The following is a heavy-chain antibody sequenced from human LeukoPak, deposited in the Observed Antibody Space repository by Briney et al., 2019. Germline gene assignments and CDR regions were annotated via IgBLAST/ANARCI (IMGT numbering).Heavy chain of an antibody. D-gene: IGHD1-26*01. V-gene: IGHV3-7*01. CDR2: IKQDGSEK. CDR1: GFTFSSYW. J-gene: IGHJ4*02. Sequence: GGSLRLSCAASGFTFSSYWMSWVRQAPGKGLEWVANIKQDGSEKYYVDSVKGRFTISRDNAKSSVYLQMNSLRAEDTAVYYCARDKIVGATHFDYWGQGTLVTVSS. CDR3: ARDKIVGATHFDY.